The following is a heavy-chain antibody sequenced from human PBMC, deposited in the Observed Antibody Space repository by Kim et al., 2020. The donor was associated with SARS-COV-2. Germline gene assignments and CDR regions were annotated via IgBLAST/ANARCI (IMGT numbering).Heavy chain of an antibody. Sequence: ASVKVSCKVSGYSLTEFSIHWVRQAPEKGLEWMGGFDPEEGRIINAQKFQGRVTITRDTSASTAYMELSSLRSEDTAVYYCARDQHYDFWSGFFFSDWGQGTLVTVSS. V-gene: IGHV1-24*01. J-gene: IGHJ4*02. CDR1: GYSLTEFS. D-gene: IGHD3-3*01. CDR3: ARDQHYDFWSGFFFSD. CDR2: FDPEEGRI.